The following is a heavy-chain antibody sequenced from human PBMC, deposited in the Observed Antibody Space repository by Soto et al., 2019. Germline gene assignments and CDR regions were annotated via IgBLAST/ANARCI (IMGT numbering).Heavy chain of an antibody. CDR1: GGSISSSSYY. V-gene: IGHV4-39*01. CDR2: IYYSGST. CDR3: ARRVSSYYDSSGADY. Sequence: SETLSLTCTVSGGSISSSSYYWGWIRQPPGKGLEWIGSIYYSGSTYYNPSLKSRVTISVDTSKNQFSLKLSSVTAADTAVYYCARRVSSYYDSSGADYWGQGTLVTVSS. J-gene: IGHJ4*02. D-gene: IGHD3-22*01.